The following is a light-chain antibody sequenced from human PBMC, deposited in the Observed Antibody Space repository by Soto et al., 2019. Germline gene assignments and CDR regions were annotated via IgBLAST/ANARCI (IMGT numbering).Light chain of an antibody. CDR3: QQRSNWPFLT. Sequence: EIVLTQSPATLSLSPGERATLSCRASQSVSSYLAWHQQKPGQAPRLLIYDASNRATGIPARFSGSGSGTDFTLTISSLEPEDFAVYYCQQRSNWPFLTFGGGTKVEIK. V-gene: IGKV3-11*01. J-gene: IGKJ4*01. CDR1: QSVSSY. CDR2: DAS.